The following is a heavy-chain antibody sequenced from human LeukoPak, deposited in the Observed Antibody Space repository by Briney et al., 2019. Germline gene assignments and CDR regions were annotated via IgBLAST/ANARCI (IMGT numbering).Heavy chain of an antibody. D-gene: IGHD5-12*01. CDR3: AKWKNNNSGYDH. V-gene: IGHV3-30*02. CDR2: IPYDASNE. Sequence: PGGSLRLSCEASESTFTTYGMHWVRQAPGKGLEWVAFIPYDASNEYYGDSVKGRFTISRDNSKNTLYLQMNSLRAEDTAAYFCAKWKNNNSGYDHWGQGTLVTVSS. J-gene: IGHJ5*02. CDR1: ESTFTTYG.